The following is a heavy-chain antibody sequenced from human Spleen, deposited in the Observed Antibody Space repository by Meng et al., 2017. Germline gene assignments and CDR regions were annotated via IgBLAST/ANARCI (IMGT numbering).Heavy chain of an antibody. CDR2: ISTSGGT. D-gene: IGHD1-26*01. CDR3: AKDLRLLRDV. CDR1: GFTFSSYE. J-gene: IGHJ6*02. V-gene: IGHV3-23*01. Sequence: GESLKISCAASGFTFSSYEMNWVRQAPGKGLEWVSGISTSGGTYADSVKGRFTISRDNSKNTMYLQMNSLRAEDTAVYYCAKDLRLLRDVWGQGTTVTVSS.